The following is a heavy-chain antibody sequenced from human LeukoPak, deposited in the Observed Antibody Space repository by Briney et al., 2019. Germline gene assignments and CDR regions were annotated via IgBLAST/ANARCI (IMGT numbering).Heavy chain of an antibody. D-gene: IGHD1-26*01. CDR3: ARAAKELYYYYMDV. CDR1: GGSISSYY. CDR2: IYTSGST. V-gene: IGHV4-4*07. Sequence: SETLSLTCTVSGGSISSYYWSWIRQPAGKGLEWIGRIYTSGSTNYNPSLKSRVTISVDTSKNQFSLKLSSVTAADTAVYYCARAAKELYYYYMDVWGKGTTVTISS. J-gene: IGHJ6*03.